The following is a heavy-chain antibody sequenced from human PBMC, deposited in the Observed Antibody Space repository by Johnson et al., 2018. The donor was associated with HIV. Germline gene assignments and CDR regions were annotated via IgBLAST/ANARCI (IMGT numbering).Heavy chain of an antibody. CDR1: GFTFSSHD. Sequence: MLLVESGGGVVQPGRSLRVSCGASGFTFSSHDMHWVRQAPGKGLEWVAVISYDGSNQYCADSAKGRFTISRDNSNKTVYLQMNSLGPEDTAVYYCAKPPSMGADAFDIWGQGTMVTVSS. D-gene: IGHD3-16*01. CDR3: AKPPSMGADAFDI. CDR2: ISYDGSNQ. J-gene: IGHJ3*02. V-gene: IGHV3-30*18.